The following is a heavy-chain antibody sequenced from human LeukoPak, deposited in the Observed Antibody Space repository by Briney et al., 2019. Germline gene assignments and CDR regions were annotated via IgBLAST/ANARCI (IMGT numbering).Heavy chain of an antibody. Sequence: GGSLRLSRAASGFTFSNYAMSWVRQAPGKGLEWVSVISGSGGSTYYADSVKGRFTISRDNSKNTLYLQMNSLRAEDTAVYYCAKHGEAYGDSKTDYWGQGTLVTVSS. V-gene: IGHV3-23*01. CDR2: ISGSGGST. CDR3: AKHGEAYGDSKTDY. J-gene: IGHJ4*02. D-gene: IGHD4-17*01. CDR1: GFTFSNYA.